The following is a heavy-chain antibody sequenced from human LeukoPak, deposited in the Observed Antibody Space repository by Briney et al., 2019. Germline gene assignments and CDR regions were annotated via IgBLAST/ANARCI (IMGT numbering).Heavy chain of an antibody. CDR1: GFIFSNYA. J-gene: IGHJ4*02. CDR2: IGGRDGGT. V-gene: IGHV3-23*01. Sequence: PGGSLRLCCAASGFIFSNYAMSWVRQAPGKGLEWVSAIGGRDGGTYYADSVKGRFTVSRDDPKNTLYLQMNTLRAEDTAVYYCAKWGDYDILTGYYDSDYWGQGTLVTVSS. D-gene: IGHD3-9*01. CDR3: AKWGDYDILTGYYDSDY.